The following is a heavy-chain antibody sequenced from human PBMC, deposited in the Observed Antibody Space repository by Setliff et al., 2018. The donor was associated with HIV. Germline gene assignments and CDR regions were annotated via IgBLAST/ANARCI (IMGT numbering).Heavy chain of an antibody. J-gene: IGHJ6*03. Sequence: PSETLSLTCTVSDSGTYYWSWIRQPAGKGLEWIGRVSSRGDTNYNPSPKSRVTMSVDTSKNQFSLKLSSVTAADTAVYYCARVSCSSWYSIFRNYYYHMDVWGKGTTVTVSS. CDR2: VSSRGDT. D-gene: IGHD6-13*01. CDR1: DSGTYY. V-gene: IGHV4-4*07. CDR3: ARVSCSSWYSIFRNYYYHMDV.